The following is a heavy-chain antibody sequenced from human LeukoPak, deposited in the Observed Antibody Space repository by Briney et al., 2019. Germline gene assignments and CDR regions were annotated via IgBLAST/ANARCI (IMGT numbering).Heavy chain of an antibody. CDR3: ARVSGIVVGMDV. CDR1: GGSFSGYY. J-gene: IGHJ6*02. Sequence: SSETLSLTCAVYGGSFSGYYWSWIRQPPGKGLEWIGEINHSGSTNYNPSLKSRVTISVDTSKNQFSLKLSSVTAADTAVYYCARVSGIVVGMDVWGQGTTVTVSS. CDR2: INHSGST. V-gene: IGHV4-34*01. D-gene: IGHD2-15*01.